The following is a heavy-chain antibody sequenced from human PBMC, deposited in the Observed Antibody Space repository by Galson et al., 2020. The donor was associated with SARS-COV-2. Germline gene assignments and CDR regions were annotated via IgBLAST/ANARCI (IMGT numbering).Heavy chain of an antibody. CDR2: IYPDDSDT. J-gene: IGHJ4*02. CDR3: TRRAVVPGTHCGI. Sequence: GESKKISCKGSAYSISKFWNGWVRPMPGKGLEYMGVIYPDDSDTIYSPSFQGQVTISADKSISTAYLQWSSLKASDTAMYYCTRRAVVPGTHCGIWCQGTLVTVSS. D-gene: IGHD2-21*01. V-gene: IGHV5-51*01. CDR1: AYSISKFW.